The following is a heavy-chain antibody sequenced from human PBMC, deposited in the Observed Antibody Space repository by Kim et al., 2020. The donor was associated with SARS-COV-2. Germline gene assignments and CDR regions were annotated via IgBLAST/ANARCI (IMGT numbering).Heavy chain of an antibody. Sequence: NYNPSLQSRVTISVDTSKNQFSLKLSSVTAADTAVYYCASSGGSTPYVRYWGQGTLVTVSS. J-gene: IGHJ4*02. V-gene: IGHV4-59*01. D-gene: IGHD2-15*01. CDR3: ASSGGSTPYVRY.